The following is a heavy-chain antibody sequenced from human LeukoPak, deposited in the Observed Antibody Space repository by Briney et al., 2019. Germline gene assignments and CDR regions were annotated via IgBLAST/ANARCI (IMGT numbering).Heavy chain of an antibody. Sequence: GGSLRLSCAASGFTVSSNYVSWVRQAPGKGLEWVSVIYSGGSTYYADSVKGRFTISRDNAKNSLYLQVSSLRAEDTAWYYCARGQNYYGSGSQTFDIWGQGTMVTVSS. V-gene: IGHV3-53*01. CDR3: ARGQNYYGSGSQTFDI. D-gene: IGHD3-10*01. CDR1: GFTVSSNY. CDR2: IYSGGST. J-gene: IGHJ3*02.